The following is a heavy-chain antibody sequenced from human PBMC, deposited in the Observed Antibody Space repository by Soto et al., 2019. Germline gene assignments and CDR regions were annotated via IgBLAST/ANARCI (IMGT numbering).Heavy chain of an antibody. CDR3: ARHESPAYCGGDCYPIDY. J-gene: IGHJ4*02. V-gene: IGHV4-59*08. CDR2: IYYTGNT. D-gene: IGHD2-21*02. CDR1: GGSIGSYY. Sequence: SETLSLTCSVSGGSIGSYYWSWIRQPPGKGLEWIGYIYYTGNTNYNPSLKSRVTISVDTSKNQFSLKLTSVTAADTAVYYCARHESPAYCGGDCYPIDYWGQGTLVTVSS.